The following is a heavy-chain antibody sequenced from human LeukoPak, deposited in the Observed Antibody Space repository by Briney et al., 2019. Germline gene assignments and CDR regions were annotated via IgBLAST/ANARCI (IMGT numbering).Heavy chain of an antibody. CDR1: GGSLSSGGYS. J-gene: IGHJ4*02. V-gene: IGHV4-30-2*01. D-gene: IGHD6-13*01. Sequence: SQTLSLTCAVSGGSLSSGGYSWSWLRQPPGTGLEWIGYIYHSGSTYYNPSLKSRVTISVDRSKNQFSLKLSSVTAADTAVYYCTREGAAGSLDYWGQGTLVTVSS. CDR3: TREGAAGSLDY. CDR2: IYHSGST.